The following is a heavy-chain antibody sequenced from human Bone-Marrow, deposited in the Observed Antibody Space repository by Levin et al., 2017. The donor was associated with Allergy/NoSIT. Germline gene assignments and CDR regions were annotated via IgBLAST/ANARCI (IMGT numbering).Heavy chain of an antibody. D-gene: IGHD2-21*02. CDR2: IDWDDDK. Sequence: SGPTLVKPTQTLTLTCSVSGFSLSTSGVRVSWIRQPPGKALEWLARIDWDDDKFYTTSLQTRLTISKNTSKNQVVLTLTNVDPVDTATYYCVRPHTVVVTAWDVFDMWGPGTTVTVSS. J-gene: IGHJ3*02. CDR1: GFSLSTSGVR. V-gene: IGHV2-70*04. CDR3: VRPHTVVVTAWDVFDM.